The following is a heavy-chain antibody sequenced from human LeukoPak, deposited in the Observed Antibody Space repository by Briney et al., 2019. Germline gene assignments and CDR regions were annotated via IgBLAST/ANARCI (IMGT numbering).Heavy chain of an antibody. D-gene: IGHD5-18*01. V-gene: IGHV3-33*01. J-gene: IGHJ6*02. CDR1: GFTFSSYG. CDR2: IWYDGSNK. Sequence: GGSLRLSRAASGFTFSSYGMHWVRQAPGKGLEWVAVIWYDGSNKCYADSVKGRFTISRDNSKNTLYLQMNSLRAEDTAVYYCARDYVDTAMVPPYYYYGMDVWGQGTTVTVSS. CDR3: ARDYVDTAMVPPYYYYGMDV.